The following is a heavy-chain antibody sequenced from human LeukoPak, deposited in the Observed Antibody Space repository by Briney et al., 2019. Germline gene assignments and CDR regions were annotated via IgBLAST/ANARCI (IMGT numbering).Heavy chain of an antibody. D-gene: IGHD3-22*01. Sequence: SETLSLTCTVSGGSISSSSYYWGWIRQPPGKGLEWIGSIYYSGSNYYNPSLKSRVTISVDTSKNQFSLKLSSVTAADTAVYYCARVARIGDYYDSSGYSRPDTFDIWGQGTMVTVSS. CDR2: IYYSGSN. J-gene: IGHJ3*02. CDR1: GGSISSSSYY. V-gene: IGHV4-39*07. CDR3: ARVARIGDYYDSSGYSRPDTFDI.